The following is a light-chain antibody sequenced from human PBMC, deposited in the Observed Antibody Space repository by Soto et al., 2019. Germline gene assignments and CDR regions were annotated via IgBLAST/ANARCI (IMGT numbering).Light chain of an antibody. Sequence: DIQMNQSPSTLFASVGDRVTITCRASQSVSDRLAWYQQKPGKAPKVLIYEVSTLESGVPSRFSGSGFGTEFILTISSLQPDDFATYYCHEYTNVWTFGQGTKVDIK. V-gene: IGKV1-5*01. CDR1: QSVSDR. J-gene: IGKJ1*01. CDR3: HEYTNVWT. CDR2: EVS.